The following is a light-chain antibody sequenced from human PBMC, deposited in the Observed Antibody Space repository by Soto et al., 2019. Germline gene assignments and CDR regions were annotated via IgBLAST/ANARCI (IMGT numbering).Light chain of an antibody. Sequence: QSVLTQPVSVSGSPGQSITISCTGTSSDVGGYNYVSWYQQHPGKAPKLMIYEVSNRPSGVSNRFSGSKSGNTASLTISGLQAEDEADYYCSSYTSSSTHWVFGGGTKLTVL. J-gene: IGLJ3*02. V-gene: IGLV2-14*01. CDR1: SSDVGGYNY. CDR3: SSYTSSSTHWV. CDR2: EVS.